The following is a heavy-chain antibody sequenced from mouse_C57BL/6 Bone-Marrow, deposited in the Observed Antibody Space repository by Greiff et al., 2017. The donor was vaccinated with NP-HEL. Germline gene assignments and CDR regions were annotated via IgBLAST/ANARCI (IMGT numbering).Heavy chain of an antibody. D-gene: IGHD2-12*01. CDR2: ISSGGDYI. J-gene: IGHJ4*01. V-gene: IGHV5-9-1*02. CDR1: GFTFSSYA. CDR3: TREGAYYSGDY. Sequence: EVKLMESGEGLVKPGGSLKLSCAASGFTFSSYAMSWVRQTPEKRLEWVAYISSGGDYIYYADTVKGRFTISRDNARNTLYLQMSSLKSEDTAMYYCTREGAYYSGDYWGQGTSVTVSS.